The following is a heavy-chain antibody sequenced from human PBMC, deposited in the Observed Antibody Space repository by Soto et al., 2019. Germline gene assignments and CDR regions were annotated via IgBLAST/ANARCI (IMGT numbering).Heavy chain of an antibody. CDR1: GGTFSSYA. CDR3: VSVGAIPGFPAY. Sequence: QVQLVQSGAEVRQPASSVKVSCKTSGGTFSSYAISWVRQAPGQGLEWMGGIVPIVDTATYAKKFQGRVTITADESTATAYMELSRLGSDDTAGSCCVSVGAIPGFPAYGGQGTLVTVSS. J-gene: IGHJ4*02. V-gene: IGHV1-69*12. D-gene: IGHD5-12*01. CDR2: IVPIVDTA.